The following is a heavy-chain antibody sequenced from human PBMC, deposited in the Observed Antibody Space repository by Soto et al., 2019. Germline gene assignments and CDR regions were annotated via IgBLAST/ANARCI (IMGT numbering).Heavy chain of an antibody. D-gene: IGHD4-17*01. Sequence: ASVKVSCKASGYTFTSYGMRWVRQAPGQGLEWMGWISAYNGNTNYAQKLQGRVTMTTDTSTSTAYMELRSLRSDDTAVYYCARGTTVTTPFDPWSQGTLVTVSS. J-gene: IGHJ5*02. CDR2: ISAYNGNT. CDR3: ARGTTVTTPFDP. V-gene: IGHV1-18*01. CDR1: GYTFTSYG.